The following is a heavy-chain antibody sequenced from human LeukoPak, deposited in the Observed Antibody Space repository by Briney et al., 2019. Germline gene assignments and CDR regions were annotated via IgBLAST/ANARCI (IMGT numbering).Heavy chain of an antibody. J-gene: IGHJ6*03. D-gene: IGHD6-13*01. CDR1: GYTLTEIS. V-gene: IGHV1-46*01. CDR3: ASSKWSAGGNYYYYMDV. Sequence: ASVKVSCKVSGYTLTEISMHWVRQAPGQGLEWMGIISPSDGNANYAQKFQGSVTMTRDTSTSTVYMELRSLRSDDTAVYYCASSKWSAGGNYYYYMDVWGKGTTVTVSS. CDR2: ISPSDGNA.